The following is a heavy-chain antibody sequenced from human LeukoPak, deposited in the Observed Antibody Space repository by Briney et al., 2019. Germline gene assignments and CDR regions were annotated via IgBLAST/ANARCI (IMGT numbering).Heavy chain of an antibody. Sequence: GGSLRLSCVTSGFSFSDYNMNWVRQAPGKGLEWISYISRVATIYYAESVKGRFTISRDNAKNSLYLQMNGLRAEDAAVYYCVKVGRSGSYDDHWGQGTLVTVSS. CDR3: VKVGRSGSYDDH. J-gene: IGHJ5*02. V-gene: IGHV3-48*01. CDR2: ISRVATI. CDR1: GFSFSDYN. D-gene: IGHD1-26*01.